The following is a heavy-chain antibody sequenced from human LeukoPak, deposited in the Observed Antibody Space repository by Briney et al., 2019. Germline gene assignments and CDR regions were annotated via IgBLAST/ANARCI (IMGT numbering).Heavy chain of an antibody. J-gene: IGHJ4*02. V-gene: IGHV3-7*01. CDR1: GFTFSSYW. D-gene: IGHD6-19*01. CDR2: IKQDGSEK. Sequence: PGGSLRLSCAASGFTFSSYWMSWVRQAPGEGLEWVANIKQDGSEKYYVDSVKGRFTISRDNAKNSLYLQMNSLRAEDTAVYYCARIPGIAVAGFDYWGQGTLVTASS. CDR3: ARIPGIAVAGFDY.